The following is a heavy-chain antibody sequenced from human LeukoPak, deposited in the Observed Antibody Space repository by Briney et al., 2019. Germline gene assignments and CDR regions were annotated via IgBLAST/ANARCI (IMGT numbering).Heavy chain of an antibody. CDR2: INHSGST. Sequence: SETLSLTCAVYGGSFSGYYWSWIRQPPGKGLEWIGEINHSGSTNYNPSLKSRVTISVDTSKNQFSLKLSSVTAADTAVYYCARGRITMIVVVIPRGNWFDPWGQGTLVTVSS. J-gene: IGHJ5*02. V-gene: IGHV4-34*01. CDR3: ARGRITMIVVVIPRGNWFDP. CDR1: GGSFSGYY. D-gene: IGHD3-22*01.